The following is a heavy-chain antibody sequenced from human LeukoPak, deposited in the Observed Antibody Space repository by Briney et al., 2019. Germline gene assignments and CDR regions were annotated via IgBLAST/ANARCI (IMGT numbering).Heavy chain of an antibody. CDR1: GFTFSSYA. Sequence: VGSLRLSCAASGFTFSSYAMSWVRQAPGKGLEWVSAISGSGGSTYYADSVKGRFTISRDNSKNTLYLQMNSLRAEDTAVYYCAKGGGISLTIVGATPNDYWGQGTLVTVSS. V-gene: IGHV3-23*01. J-gene: IGHJ4*02. CDR3: AKGGGISLTIVGATPNDY. CDR2: ISGSGGST. D-gene: IGHD1-26*01.